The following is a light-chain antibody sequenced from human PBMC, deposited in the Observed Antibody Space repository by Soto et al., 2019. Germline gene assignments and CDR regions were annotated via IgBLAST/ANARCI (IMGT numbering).Light chain of an antibody. V-gene: IGKV1-39*01. CDR3: QQSYSSWLT. Sequence: DVQLAQSPSSLSASVGDRVTITCRARQSINNYLNWYQQKPGKAPKLLVYAASTLQDGVLSRFSGSGSGTDFTLTISRLQPEDFAVYYCQQSYSSWLTFGGGTKVE. CDR1: QSINNY. J-gene: IGKJ4*01. CDR2: AAS.